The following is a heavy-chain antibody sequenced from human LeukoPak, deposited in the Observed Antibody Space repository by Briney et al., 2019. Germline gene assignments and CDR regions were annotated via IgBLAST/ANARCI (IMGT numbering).Heavy chain of an antibody. CDR1: GFTFSSYA. D-gene: IGHD3-10*01. CDR3: ARAPGYYYGSGSYVN. J-gene: IGHJ4*02. V-gene: IGHV3-21*01. Sequence: GGSLRLSCAASGFTFSSYAMSWVRQAPGKGLEWVSSISSSSSYIYYADSVKGRFTISRDNAKNSLYLQMNSLRAEDTAVYYCARAPGYYYGSGSYVNWGQGTLVTVSS. CDR2: ISSSSSYI.